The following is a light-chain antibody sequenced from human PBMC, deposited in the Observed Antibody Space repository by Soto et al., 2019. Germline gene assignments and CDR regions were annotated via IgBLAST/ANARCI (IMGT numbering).Light chain of an antibody. V-gene: IGLV2-8*01. CDR1: SSDIGEYNY. CDR2: EVK. CDR3: SSYAGNNNFV. J-gene: IGLJ1*01. Sequence: QSVLTQPPSASGSPGQSVTVSCTGSSSDIGEYNYVSWYQPHPGKAPKLIIYEVKKRPSGGPDRFSGSKSGNTASLPVSGLQAEDEADYYCSSYAGNNNFVFGSGTKVTVL.